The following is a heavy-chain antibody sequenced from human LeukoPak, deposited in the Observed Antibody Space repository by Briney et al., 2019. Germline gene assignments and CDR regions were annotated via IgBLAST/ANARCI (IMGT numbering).Heavy chain of an antibody. CDR2: IYSGGST. CDR1: GITVSSNY. Sequence: PGGSLRLSCAASGITVSSNYMSLVRQAPGKGLEWVSVIYSGGSTYYADSVKGRFTISRDNSKNTLYLQMNSLRAEDTAVYYCARDPKRAAAAGFDAFDIWGQGTMVTVSS. V-gene: IGHV3-66*01. J-gene: IGHJ3*02. D-gene: IGHD6-13*01. CDR3: ARDPKRAAAAGFDAFDI.